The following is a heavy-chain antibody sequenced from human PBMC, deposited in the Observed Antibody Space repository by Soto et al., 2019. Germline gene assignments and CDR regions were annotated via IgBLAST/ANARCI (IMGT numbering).Heavy chain of an antibody. CDR3: ARDYDFWSGYPDDIGYYFDY. CDR1: GFTFSSYA. CDR2: ISYDGSNK. D-gene: IGHD3-3*01. J-gene: IGHJ4*02. Sequence: QVQLVESGGGVVQPGRSLRLSCAASGFTFSSYAMHWVRQAPGKGLEWVAVISYDGSNKYYADSVKGRFTISRDNSKNTLYLQMNSLRAEDTAVYYCARDYDFWSGYPDDIGYYFDYWGQGTLVTVSS. V-gene: IGHV3-30-3*01.